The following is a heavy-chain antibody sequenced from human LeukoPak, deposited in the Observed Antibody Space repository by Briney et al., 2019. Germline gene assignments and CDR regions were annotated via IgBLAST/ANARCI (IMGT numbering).Heavy chain of an antibody. CDR1: GFTFSSYG. CDR2: ISGSGGST. CDR3: ARGSDSSSWYYYMDV. J-gene: IGHJ6*03. V-gene: IGHV3-23*01. D-gene: IGHD6-13*01. Sequence: GGSLRLPCAASGFTFSSYGMSWVRQAPGKGLEWVSAISGSGGSTYYADSVKGRLTISRDNSKNTLYLQMNSLRAEDTAVYYCARGSDSSSWYYYMDVWGKGTTVTVSS.